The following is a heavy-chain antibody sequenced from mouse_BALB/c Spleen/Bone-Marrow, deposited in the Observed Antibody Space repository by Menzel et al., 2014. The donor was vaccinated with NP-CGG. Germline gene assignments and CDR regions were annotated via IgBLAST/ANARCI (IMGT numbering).Heavy chain of an antibody. CDR3: ESFSYDFPYFAY. Sequence: EVKVVESGGGLVKPGGSLKLSCAASGFTFSSYTMSWVRQTPEKRLEWVATISSGGSYTYYPDSVKGRFTISRDNAKNPLFVQMSSLKSDDNDMYSCESFSYDFPYFAYWGPGTLVTVS. V-gene: IGHV5-6-4*01. D-gene: IGHD2-4*01. J-gene: IGHJ3*01. CDR2: ISSGGSYT. CDR1: GFTFSSYT.